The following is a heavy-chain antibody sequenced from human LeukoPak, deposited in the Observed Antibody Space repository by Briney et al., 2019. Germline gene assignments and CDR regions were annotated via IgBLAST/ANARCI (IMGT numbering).Heavy chain of an antibody. Sequence: WMGXIIPIFGTANYAQKFQGRVTITADESTSTAYMELSSLRSEDTAVYYCARDLEYSSSSGAFDIWGQGTMVTVSS. V-gene: IGHV1-69*01. D-gene: IGHD6-6*01. CDR2: IIPIFGTA. J-gene: IGHJ3*02. CDR3: ARDLEYSSSSGAFDI.